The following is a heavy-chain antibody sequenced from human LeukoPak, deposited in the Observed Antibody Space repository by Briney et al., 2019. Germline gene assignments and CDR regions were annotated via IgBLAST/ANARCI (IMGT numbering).Heavy chain of an antibody. CDR3: VRSPYHSNPHFDY. V-gene: IGHV1-2*02. Sequence: GASVKVSCKASGYTFTDYYMHWGRQAPGQGPEWLGWVNPNSGGTYYAQKFQGRVTVTRDTSISTAYMELSGLRSDDTAVYYCVRSPYHSNPHFDYWGQGTLVTVSS. CDR2: VNPNSGGT. D-gene: IGHD3-22*01. J-gene: IGHJ4*02. CDR1: GYTFTDYY.